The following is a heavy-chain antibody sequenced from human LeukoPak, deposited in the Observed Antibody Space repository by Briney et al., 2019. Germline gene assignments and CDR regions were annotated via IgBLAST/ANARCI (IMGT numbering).Heavy chain of an antibody. J-gene: IGHJ4*02. Sequence: SETLSLTCTVSGGSISSYYWSWIRQPPGNRLEWIGYIYYSGSTNYNPSLKSRVTISVDTSKNQFSLKLSSVTAADTAVYYCARQGGYPSFFDYWGQGTLVTVSS. CDR2: IYYSGST. D-gene: IGHD5-12*01. CDR1: GGSISSYY. CDR3: ARQGGYPSFFDY. V-gene: IGHV4-59*08.